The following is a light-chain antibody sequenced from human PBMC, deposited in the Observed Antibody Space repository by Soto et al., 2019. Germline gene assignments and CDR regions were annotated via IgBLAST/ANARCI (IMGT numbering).Light chain of an antibody. CDR1: QSISSW. V-gene: IGKV1-5*01. CDR3: QKYDNALYT. Sequence: DIHMTRSPSTLSASVGDRVTITFLASQSISSWLAWYQQKPGKAPKLLIYDASSLESGVPSRFSGSGSGTDFTLTISSLQPEDVATYYCQKYDNALYTFGQGTRLEIK. CDR2: DAS. J-gene: IGKJ5*01.